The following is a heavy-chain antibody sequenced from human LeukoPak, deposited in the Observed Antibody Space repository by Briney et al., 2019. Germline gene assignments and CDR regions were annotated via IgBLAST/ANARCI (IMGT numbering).Heavy chain of an antibody. J-gene: IGHJ4*02. V-gene: IGHV4-34*01. D-gene: IGHD3-22*01. CDR1: GGSFSGYY. CDR2: INHSGST. CDR3: ARAGVPAAIPPYYYDSSGRIS. Sequence: SETLSLTCAVYGGSFSGYYWSWIRQPPGKGLEWIGEINHSGSTNYNPSLKSRVTISVDTSKNQFSLKLSSVPAADTAVYYCARAGVPAAIPPYYYDSSGRISWGQGTLVTVSS.